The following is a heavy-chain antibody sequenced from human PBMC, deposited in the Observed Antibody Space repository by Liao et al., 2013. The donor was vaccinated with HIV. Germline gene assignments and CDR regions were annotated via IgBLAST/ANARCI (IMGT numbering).Heavy chain of an antibody. D-gene: IGHD3-9*01. CDR3: ARDAYFDWDNWFDP. V-gene: IGHV4-4*07. J-gene: IGHJ5*02. CDR2: IYTNGST. Sequence: QVQLQESGPGLVKPSETLSLTCTVSGGSISSYYWSWIRQPAGKGLEWIGRIYTNGSTNYNPSLKSRVTMSVDTSKNQFSLKLSSVTAADTAVYYCARDAYFDWDNWFDPWGQGTLVTVSS. CDR1: GGSISSYY.